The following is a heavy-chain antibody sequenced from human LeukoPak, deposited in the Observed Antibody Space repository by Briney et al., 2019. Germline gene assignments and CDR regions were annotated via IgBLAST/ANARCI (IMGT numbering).Heavy chain of an antibody. CDR2: MNPNSGNT. D-gene: IGHD5-18*01. J-gene: IGHJ4*02. CDR3: ATNRGYSYGYY. V-gene: IGHV1-8*02. CDR1: GYTFTSYG. Sequence: ASVKVSCKASGYTFTSYGISWVRQATGQGLEWMGWMNPNSGNTGYAQKFQGRVTMTRNTSISTAYMELSSLRSEDTAVYYCATNRGYSYGYYWGQGTLVTVSS.